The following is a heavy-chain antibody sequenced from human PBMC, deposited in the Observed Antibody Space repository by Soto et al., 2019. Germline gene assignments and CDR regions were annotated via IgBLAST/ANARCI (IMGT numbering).Heavy chain of an antibody. V-gene: IGHV3-53*02. CDR3: ARGAQLLYYFDY. J-gene: IGHJ4*02. CDR1: GFTVSSNY. CDR2: IYSGGSP. D-gene: IGHD1-26*01. Sequence: EVQLVETGGGLIQPGGSLRLSCAASGFTVSSNYMSWVRQAPGKGLEWVSVIYSGGSPYYADSVKGRFTISRDNSKNTMYLQMNSLRAEDTAVYYCARGAQLLYYFDYWGQGTLVTVSS.